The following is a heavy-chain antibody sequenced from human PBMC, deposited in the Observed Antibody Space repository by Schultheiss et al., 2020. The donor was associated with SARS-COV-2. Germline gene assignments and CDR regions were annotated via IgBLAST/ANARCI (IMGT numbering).Heavy chain of an antibody. D-gene: IGHD2-15*01. CDR1: GFTFSSYS. J-gene: IGHJ4*02. CDR2: ISGSGGST. V-gene: IGHV3-23*01. CDR3: AKPRIGYCSGGSCPAAFDY. Sequence: GGSLRLSCAASGFTFSSYSMNWVRQAPGKGLEWVSAISGSGGSTYYADSVKGRFTISRDNSKNTLYLQMNSLRAEDTAVYYCAKPRIGYCSGGSCPAAFDYWGQGTLVTVSS.